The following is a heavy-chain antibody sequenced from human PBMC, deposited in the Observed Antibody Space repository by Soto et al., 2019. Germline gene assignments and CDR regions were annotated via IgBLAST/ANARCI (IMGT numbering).Heavy chain of an antibody. V-gene: IGHV1-8*01. Sequence: QVQLVQSGPEVRKPGASVKVSCKASGYTFTRYDINWVRQATGQGLEWMGWMNPNSGNTDYAQKFQGRVTMTRDTSTSTAYMELSSLRSEDTAVYYCGRFGQWMVNWGQGTLVTVSS. CDR2: MNPNSGNT. D-gene: IGHD6-19*01. CDR3: GRFGQWMVN. CDR1: GYTFTRYD. J-gene: IGHJ4*02.